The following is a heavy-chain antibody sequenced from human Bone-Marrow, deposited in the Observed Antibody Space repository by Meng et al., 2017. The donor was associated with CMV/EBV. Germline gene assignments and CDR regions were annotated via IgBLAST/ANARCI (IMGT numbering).Heavy chain of an antibody. CDR2: IYYSGST. CDR1: GGSISSRSYY. CDR3: ARSLGATVDV. D-gene: IGHD1-26*01. J-gene: IGHJ6*02. V-gene: IGHV4-61*05. Sequence: SETLSLTCTVSGGSISSRSYYWGWIRQPPGKGLEWIGYIYYSGSTNYNPSLKSRVTISVDTSKNQFSLKLSSVTAADTAVYYCARSLGATVDVWGQGTTVTVSS.